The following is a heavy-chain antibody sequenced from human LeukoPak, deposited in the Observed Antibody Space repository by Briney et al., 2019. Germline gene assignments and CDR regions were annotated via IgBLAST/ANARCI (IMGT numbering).Heavy chain of an antibody. CDR1: GFTFSSYA. CDR2: ISGSGGST. V-gene: IGHV3-23*01. CDR3: AKCPNYDILTGHQVYYYMDV. D-gene: IGHD3-9*01. Sequence: PGGSLRLSCAASGFTFSSYAMSWVRQAPEKGLEWVSAISGSGGSTYYADSVKGRFTISRDNSKNTLYLQMNSLRAEDTAVYYCAKCPNYDILTGHQVYYYMDVWGKGTTVTVSS. J-gene: IGHJ6*03.